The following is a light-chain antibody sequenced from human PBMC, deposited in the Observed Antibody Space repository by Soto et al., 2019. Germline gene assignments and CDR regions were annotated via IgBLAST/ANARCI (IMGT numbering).Light chain of an antibody. CDR3: QQTYRTPRT. V-gene: IGKV1-39*01. J-gene: IGKJ1*01. CDR2: VAS. CDR1: QSIATY. Sequence: DIQMTQSPSSLSASVGDRVTITCRASQSIATYLNWYQQNSGNAPNLLIYVASTLQSGVPSRFSGSGSVTDFTLTISSLQPEDFATYYCQQTYRTPRTFGQGTKVEIK.